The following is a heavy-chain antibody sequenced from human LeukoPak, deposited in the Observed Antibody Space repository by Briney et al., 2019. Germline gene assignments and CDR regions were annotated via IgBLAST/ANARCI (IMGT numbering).Heavy chain of an antibody. CDR3: ARDGDSSSWPPLSDY. V-gene: IGHV4-59*12. CDR1: GGSISDYY. D-gene: IGHD6-13*01. CDR2: IHSIGGT. Sequence: SETLSLTCTVSGGSISDYYWTWIRQPPEKGLEWLGYIHSIGGTNYNPSLKSRVTISVDTSKNQFSLKLSSVTAADTAVYYCARDGDSSSWPPLSDYWGQGTLVTVSS. J-gene: IGHJ4*02.